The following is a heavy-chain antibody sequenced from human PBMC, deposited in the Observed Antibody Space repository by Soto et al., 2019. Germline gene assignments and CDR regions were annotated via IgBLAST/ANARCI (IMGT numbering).Heavy chain of an antibody. CDR3: ARDWGDYGVNDAFDI. D-gene: IGHD4-17*01. J-gene: IGHJ3*02. CDR2: ISAYNGNT. V-gene: IGHV1-18*04. Sequence: GASVKVSCKASGYTFTSYGISWVRQAPGQGLEWMGWISAYNGNTNYAQKLQGRVTMTTDTSTSTAYMELRSLRSDDTAVYYCARDWGDYGVNDAFDIWGQGTMVTVSS. CDR1: GYTFTSYG.